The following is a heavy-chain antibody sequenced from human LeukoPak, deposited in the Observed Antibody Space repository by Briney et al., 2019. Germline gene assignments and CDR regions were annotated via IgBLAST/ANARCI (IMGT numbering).Heavy chain of an antibody. Sequence: GGSLRLSCTASGFTFSSYAMSWVRQAPGKGLVWVSVIYTGGTTYYADSVKGRFTISRDNSKNTLYLQMNSLRAEDTAVYYCARDVAAPGGVYFDYWGQGTLVTVSS. CDR1: GFTFSSYA. D-gene: IGHD3-16*01. V-gene: IGHV3-66*01. CDR3: ARDVAAPGGVYFDY. CDR2: IYTGGTT. J-gene: IGHJ4*02.